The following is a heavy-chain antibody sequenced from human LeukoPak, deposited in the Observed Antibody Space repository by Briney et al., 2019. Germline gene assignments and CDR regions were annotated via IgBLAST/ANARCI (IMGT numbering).Heavy chain of an antibody. Sequence: MHWVRXAXGQGLEWMGWINPNSGGTNYAQKFQGRVTMTRDTSISTAYMELSRLRSDDTAVYYCARPLRGSLPYRGQGTLVTVSS. D-gene: IGHD6-13*01. CDR3: ARPLRGSLPY. CDR2: INPNSGGT. V-gene: IGHV1-2*02. J-gene: IGHJ4*02.